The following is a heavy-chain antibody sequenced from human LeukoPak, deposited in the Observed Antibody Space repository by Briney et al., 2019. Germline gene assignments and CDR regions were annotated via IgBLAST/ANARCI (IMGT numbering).Heavy chain of an antibody. D-gene: IGHD3-10*01. CDR1: GYTFTGYY. CDR2: MNPNSGNT. J-gene: IGHJ4*02. V-gene: IGHV1-8*02. Sequence: ASVKVSCKASGYTFTGYYMHWVRQATGQGLEWMGWMNPNSGNTGYAQKFQGRVAMTRNTSISTAYMELSSLRSEDTAVYYCARGESGSYSHDYWGQGTLVTVSS. CDR3: ARGESGSYSHDY.